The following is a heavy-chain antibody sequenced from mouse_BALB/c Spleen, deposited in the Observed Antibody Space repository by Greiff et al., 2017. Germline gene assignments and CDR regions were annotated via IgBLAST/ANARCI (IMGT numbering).Heavy chain of an antibody. V-gene: IGHV7-3*02. CDR2: IRNKANGYTT. J-gene: IGHJ2*01. CDR1: GFTFTDYY. D-gene: IGHD2-3*01. CDR3: ARIPDGYYVHIDY. Sequence: DVKLVESGGGLVQPGGSLRLSCATSGFTFTDYYMSWVRQPPGKELEWLGFIRNKANGYTTEYSASVKGRFTISRDTSQSILYLQMNTLSAEDSATYYCARIPDGYYVHIDYWGQGTTLTVSS.